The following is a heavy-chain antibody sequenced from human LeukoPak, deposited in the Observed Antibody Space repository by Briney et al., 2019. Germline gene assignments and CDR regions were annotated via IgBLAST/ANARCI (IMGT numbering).Heavy chain of an antibody. CDR1: GYTFTSYD. CDR3: ATASTVTTERGSVVRAFDI. J-gene: IGHJ3*02. CDR2: MNPNSGNT. V-gene: IGHV1-8*01. Sequence: ASVKVSCKASGYTFTSYDINWVRHATGQGLEWMGWMNPNSGNTGYAQKFQGRVTMTRSTSISTAYMELSSLRSEDTAVYYCATASTVTTERGSVVRAFDIWGQGTMVTVS. D-gene: IGHD4-17*01.